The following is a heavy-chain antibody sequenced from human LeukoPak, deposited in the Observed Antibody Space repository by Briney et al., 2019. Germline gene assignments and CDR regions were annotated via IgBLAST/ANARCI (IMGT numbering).Heavy chain of an antibody. D-gene: IGHD1-1*01. V-gene: IGHV3-21*04. CDR2: ISSSSTYI. CDR3: ARDRVNWNDVGGLFDY. CDR1: GFTFSSYS. J-gene: IGHJ4*02. Sequence: GGSLRLSCAASGFTFSSYSMHWVRQAPGKGLEWVSYISSSSTYIYYADSVKGRFTFSRDNSKNTLYLQMNSLRAEDTAVYYCARDRVNWNDVGGLFDYWGQGALVTVSS.